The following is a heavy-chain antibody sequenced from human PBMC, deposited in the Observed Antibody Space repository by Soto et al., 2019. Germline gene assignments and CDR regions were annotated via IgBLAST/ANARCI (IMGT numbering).Heavy chain of an antibody. CDR3: AREICSGGSCYWFSYFDY. Sequence: GGSLRLSCAASGFTFSSYSMNWVRQAPGKGLEWVSSISSSSSYIYYADSVKGRFTISRDNAKNSLYLQMNSLRAEDTAVYYCAREICSGGSCYWFSYFDYWGQGTLVTVSS. V-gene: IGHV3-21*01. D-gene: IGHD2-15*01. J-gene: IGHJ4*02. CDR1: GFTFSSYS. CDR2: ISSSSSYI.